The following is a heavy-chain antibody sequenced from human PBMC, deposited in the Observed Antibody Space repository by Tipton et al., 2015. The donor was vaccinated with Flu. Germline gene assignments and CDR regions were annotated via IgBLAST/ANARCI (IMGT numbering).Heavy chain of an antibody. CDR3: ARQIGGGDCF. J-gene: IGHJ4*02. V-gene: IGHV3-9*01. CDR1: GFNFDDYA. D-gene: IGHD2-21*01. CDR2: ISWITGSI. Sequence: SLRLSCAASGFNFDDYAMHWVRQTPGKGLEWVSGISWITGSIDYVDSVKGRFTISRDNAKHSLYLQMNNLRAEDTALYYCARQIGGGDCFWGQGTLVTVSS.